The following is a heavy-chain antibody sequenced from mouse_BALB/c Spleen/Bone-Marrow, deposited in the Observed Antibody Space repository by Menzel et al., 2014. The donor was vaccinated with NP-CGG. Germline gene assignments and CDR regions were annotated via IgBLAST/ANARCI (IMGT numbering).Heavy chain of an antibody. Sequence: EVHLVESGGGLVKPGGSLKLSCAASGFTFSSYAMSWVRQTPEKRLEWVATISSGGSYTYYPGSVKGRFTISRDNAKNTLYLQMSSLRSEDTAMYYCARPHYYGSSWFAYWGQGTLVTVSA. CDR2: ISSGGSYT. J-gene: IGHJ3*01. V-gene: IGHV5-9-3*01. CDR1: GFTFSSYA. D-gene: IGHD1-1*01. CDR3: ARPHYYGSSWFAY.